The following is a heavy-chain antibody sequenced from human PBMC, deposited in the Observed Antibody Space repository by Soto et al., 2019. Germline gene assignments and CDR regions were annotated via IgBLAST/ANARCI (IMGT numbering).Heavy chain of an antibody. Sequence: QVQLVQSGAEVMRPGASVKVSCKASGYTFTSYALHWVRQAPGQRPEWMGWINAASGHTKYSKKLQGRVTLTRDTSASTGNMELISLRLEDTAVYYCGRSVVGATGEILYNAVDVWGQGTTVTVSS. CDR1: GYTFTSYA. V-gene: IGHV1-3*01. CDR2: INAASGHT. J-gene: IGHJ6*02. D-gene: IGHD1-26*01. CDR3: GRSVVGATGEILYNAVDV.